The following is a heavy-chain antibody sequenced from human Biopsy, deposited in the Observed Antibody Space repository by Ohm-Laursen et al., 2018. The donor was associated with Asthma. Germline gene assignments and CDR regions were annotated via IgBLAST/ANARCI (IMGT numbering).Heavy chain of an antibody. CDR3: ARAIGTGDWYFDV. CDR2: NYYSGST. J-gene: IGHJ2*01. D-gene: IGHD1-1*01. Sequence: TLSLTCAVSGDSISSNSWWTWVRQSPGRGLEWIGENYYSGSTNYHPSLKGRVTISVAKSKNQFSLRRTSVTAADTAVYYCARAIGTGDWYFDVWGRGTLVTVSS. V-gene: IGHV4-4*02. CDR1: GDSISSNSW.